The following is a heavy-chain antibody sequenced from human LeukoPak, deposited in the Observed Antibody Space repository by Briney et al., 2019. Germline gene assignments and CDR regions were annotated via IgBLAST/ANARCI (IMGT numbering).Heavy chain of an antibody. J-gene: IGHJ6*03. D-gene: IGHD6-13*01. CDR2: MNPNSGNT. Sequence: GASVKVSCKASGYTFTSYDINWVRQAPGQGLEWMGWMNPNSGNTGYAQKFQGRVTITRNTSISTAYMELSSLRSEDTAVYYCARKQHSSSWYVGYYYYYMDVWGKGATVTVSS. CDR1: GYTFTSYD. V-gene: IGHV1-8*03. CDR3: ARKQHSSSWYVGYYYYYMDV.